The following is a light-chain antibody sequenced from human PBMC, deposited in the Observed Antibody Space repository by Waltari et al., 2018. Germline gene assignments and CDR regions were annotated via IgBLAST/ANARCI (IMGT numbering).Light chain of an antibody. Sequence: DIQMTQSPSSLSASVGDRVTITCRAGQKINGYLNWYQHKPGKAPKLLIYGASNLQTGVPSRFSGSESGTDFTLTINSLQPEDFATYFCQQTYSTPGNTFGQGTRLEI. CDR1: QKINGY. J-gene: IGKJ5*01. V-gene: IGKV1-39*01. CDR2: GAS. CDR3: QQTYSTPGNT.